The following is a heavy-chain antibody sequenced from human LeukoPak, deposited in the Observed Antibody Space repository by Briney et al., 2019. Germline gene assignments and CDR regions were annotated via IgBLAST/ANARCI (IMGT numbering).Heavy chain of an antibody. CDR1: GGSISSYY. CDR2: IYYSGST. V-gene: IGHV4-59*08. J-gene: IGHJ2*01. D-gene: IGHD1-26*01. Sequence: PSETLSLTCTVSGGSISSYYWSWIRQPPGKGQEWIGYIYYSGSTNYNPSLKSRVTISVDTSKNQFSLKLSSVTAADTAVYYCARHKWELRYFDLWGRGTLVTVSS. CDR3: ARHKWELRYFDL.